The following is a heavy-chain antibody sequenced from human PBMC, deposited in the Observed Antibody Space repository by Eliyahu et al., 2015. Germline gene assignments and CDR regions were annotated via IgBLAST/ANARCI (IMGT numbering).Heavy chain of an antibody. CDR1: GFTFPXYG. CDR3: AKDRGDGWDYYYSGMVV. V-gene: IGHV3-30*18. J-gene: IGHJ6*02. D-gene: IGHD3-10*01. CDR2: ISNDGGDK. Sequence: QEQLVESGGGVVQPGGSLIISXVASGFTFPXYGMHWVRQAPGKGLEWLAAISNDGGDKYHADSVKGRFTISRANSKNTLYLQMFNLGLEDTAVYYCAKDRGDGWDYYYSGMVVWGQGTTVTVSS.